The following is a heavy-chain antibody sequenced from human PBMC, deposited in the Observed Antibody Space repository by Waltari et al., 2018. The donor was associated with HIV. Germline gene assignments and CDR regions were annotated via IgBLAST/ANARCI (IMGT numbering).Heavy chain of an antibody. CDR3: ARLNITATGTKFES. J-gene: IGHJ5*01. CDR1: GGSFSGNF. D-gene: IGHD1-1*01. V-gene: IGHV4-34*01. Sequence: QEQLQQWGAGLLRPSETLSLTCAVYGGSFSGNFWSWIRQAPGKGLEWIAEIKNGGGNNYNPSLKNRVSISIDAAKSQFSLKLTSVTAPDTAVYYCARLNITATGTKFESWGQGTLVTVSS. CDR2: IKNGGGN.